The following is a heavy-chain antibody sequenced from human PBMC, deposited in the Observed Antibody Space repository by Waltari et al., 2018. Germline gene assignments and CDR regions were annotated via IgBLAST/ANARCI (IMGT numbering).Heavy chain of an antibody. J-gene: IGHJ3*02. Sequence: QVQLQESGPRLVEPSETLSLTCTVSGGSISAYYWSWIRPPAGRGLEWIGRIYTSENTDYNPSLKSRVTMSVDTSKNQFSLKLSSVTAADTVVYYCARDRPRAILGAFATFDIWGQGTMVTVSS. CDR2: IYTSENT. V-gene: IGHV4-4*07. CDR1: GGSISAYY. CDR3: ARDRPRAILGAFATFDI. D-gene: IGHD3-3*01.